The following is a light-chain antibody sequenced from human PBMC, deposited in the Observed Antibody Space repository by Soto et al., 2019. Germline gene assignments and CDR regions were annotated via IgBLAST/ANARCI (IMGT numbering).Light chain of an antibody. J-gene: IGKJ2*01. CDR3: QQYNSYQT. V-gene: IGKV1-5*03. CDR2: KAS. CDR1: QSISSW. Sequence: DIQMTQSPSTLSASVGDRVTITCRASQSISSWLAWYQQKPGKAPKLLTYKASSLESGVPSRFSGSGSGTEFTLTISSLQPEDFATYYCQQYNSYQTFGQGTKLEIK.